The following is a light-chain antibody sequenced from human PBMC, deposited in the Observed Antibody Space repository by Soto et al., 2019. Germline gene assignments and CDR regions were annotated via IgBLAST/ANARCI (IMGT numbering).Light chain of an antibody. CDR1: SSDIGAYNY. CDR2: EVN. CDR3: CSYAGRKA. J-gene: IGLJ2*01. Sequence: QSALTQPPSASGSPGQSVTISCTGTSSDIGAYNYVSWYQQHPGKAPKLIIYEVNKRPSGVPDRFSGSKSGNTASLTVSGLQAEDEADYYCCSYAGRKAFGGGTKLTVL. V-gene: IGLV2-8*01.